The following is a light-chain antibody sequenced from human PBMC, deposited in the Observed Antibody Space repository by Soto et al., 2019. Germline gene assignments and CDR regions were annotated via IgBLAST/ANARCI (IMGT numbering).Light chain of an antibody. CDR3: QHYNDYPLT. CDR2: KTS. CDR1: QSISVW. Sequence: DIHMTQSPSTLSASVGDRVTITCRASQSISVWLAWYQQKPGEAPNLLIYKTSILETGFPARFSGSGSGTEFTLTISSLQPDDFATYYCQHYNDYPLTFGQGTKVEIK. J-gene: IGKJ1*01. V-gene: IGKV1-5*03.